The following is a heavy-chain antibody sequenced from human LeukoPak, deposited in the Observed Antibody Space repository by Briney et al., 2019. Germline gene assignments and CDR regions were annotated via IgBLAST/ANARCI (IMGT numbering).Heavy chain of an antibody. J-gene: IGHJ4*02. D-gene: IGHD3-22*01. CDR2: MNPNSGNT. V-gene: IGHV1-8*03. CDR3: AREEGDDSSGYYYFDY. Sequence: GASVKVSCKASGYTFTSYDINWVRQATGQGLEWMGWMNPNSGNTGYAQKFQGRVTITRNTSISTAYMELSSLRSEDTAVYYCAREEGDDSSGYYYFDYWGQGTLVTVSS. CDR1: GYTFTSYD.